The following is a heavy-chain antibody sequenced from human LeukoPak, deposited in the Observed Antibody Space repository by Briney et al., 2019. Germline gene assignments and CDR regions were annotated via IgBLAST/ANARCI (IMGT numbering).Heavy chain of an antibody. J-gene: IGHJ4*02. CDR3: AKDLPGNGWHSIRYADS. D-gene: IGHD6-19*01. V-gene: IGHV3-23*01. Sequence: PGGSLRLFCAASGFTFSSYVMSWVRQAPGKGLEWVSAISASGDNTYYADSARGRFTISRDNSKNTLFLQMNSLRAEDTAKYFCAKDLPGNGWHSIRYADSWGQGTLVTVSS. CDR2: ISASGDNT. CDR1: GFTFSSYV.